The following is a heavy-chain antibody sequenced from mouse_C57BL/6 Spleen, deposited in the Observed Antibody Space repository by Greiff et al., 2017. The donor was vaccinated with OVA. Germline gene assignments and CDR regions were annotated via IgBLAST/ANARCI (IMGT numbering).Heavy chain of an antibody. V-gene: IGHV1-55*01. CDR1: GYTFPSYW. D-gene: IGHD2-4*01. CDR3: ARGGYDYDWTWFAY. CDR2: IYPGSGST. Sequence: VKLQQPGAELVKPGASVKMSCKASGYTFPSYWITWVKQRPGQGLEWIGDIYPGSGSTNYNEKFKSKATLTVDTSSSTAYMQLSSLTSEDSAVYYCARGGYDYDWTWFAYWGQGTLVTVSA. J-gene: IGHJ3*01.